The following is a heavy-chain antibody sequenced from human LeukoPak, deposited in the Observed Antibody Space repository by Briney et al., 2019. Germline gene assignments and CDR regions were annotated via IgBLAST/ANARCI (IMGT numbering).Heavy chain of an antibody. CDR2: ISYDGSNK. J-gene: IGHJ6*01. CDR3: ARDPGSAFYYYYYGVDV. V-gene: IGHV3-30-3*01. Sequence: PGGSLRLSCAASGFTFSSYAMHWVRQAPGKGLEWVAVISYDGSNKYYADSVKGRFTISRDNSKNTLYLQMNSLRAEDTAVYYCARDPGSAFYYYYYGVDVWGQGTTVTVSS. CDR1: GFTFSSYA.